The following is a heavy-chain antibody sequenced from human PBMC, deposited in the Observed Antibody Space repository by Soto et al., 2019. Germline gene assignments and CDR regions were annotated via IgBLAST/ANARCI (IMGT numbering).Heavy chain of an antibody. V-gene: IGHV3-30*18. Sequence: QVQLVESGGGVVQPGRSLRLSCAASGFTFSNYGMHWVRQAPGKGLEWVAVISYDGSNKYNADSVKGRFTISRDNSKNPLYLQMTILRAEDTAVYSCSKDLEPWRRYSWFDPWGQGTLVTVSS. CDR2: ISYDGSNK. CDR1: GFTFSNYG. J-gene: IGHJ5*02. D-gene: IGHD5-12*01. CDR3: SKDLEPWRRYSWFDP.